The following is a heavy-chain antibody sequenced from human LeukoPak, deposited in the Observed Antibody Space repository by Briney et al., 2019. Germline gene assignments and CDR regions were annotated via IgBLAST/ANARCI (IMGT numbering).Heavy chain of an antibody. CDR2: IIPIFGTA. D-gene: IGHD5-12*01. J-gene: IGHJ6*02. V-gene: IGHV1-69*13. CDR3: ARVPGSGYDYNYYYYGMDV. Sequence: SVKVSCKASGYTFTSYAISWVRQAPGQGLEWMGGIIPIFGTANYAQKFQGRVTITADESTSTAYMELSSLRSEDTAVYYCARVPGSGYDYNYYYYGMDVWGQGTTVTVSS. CDR1: GYTFTSYA.